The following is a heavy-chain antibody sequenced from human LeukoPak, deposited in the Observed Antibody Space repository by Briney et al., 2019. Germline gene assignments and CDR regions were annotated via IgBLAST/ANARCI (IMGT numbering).Heavy chain of an antibody. CDR2: ISGSGGST. V-gene: IGHV3-23*01. D-gene: IGHD6-25*01. J-gene: IGHJ4*02. Sequence: GGSLRLSCAASGFTFSSYAMSWVRQAPGKGLEWVAAISGSGGSTYYADSGKGRFTISRDNSKNTLYLQMNSLRAEDTAVYYCALAASRSDDYWGQGTLVTVSS. CDR1: GFTFSSYA. CDR3: ALAASRSDDY.